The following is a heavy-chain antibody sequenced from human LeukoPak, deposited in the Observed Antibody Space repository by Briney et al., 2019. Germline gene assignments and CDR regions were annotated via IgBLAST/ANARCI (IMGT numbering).Heavy chain of an antibody. V-gene: IGHV3-9*01. Sequence: GRSLRLSCAASGFTFDDYAMHWVRQAPGKGLEWVSGISWNSGSIGYADSVKGRFTISRDNSKNTLYLQMNSLRAEDTAVYYCARDLWVWGSYRYRVFGAFDIWGQGTMVTVSS. D-gene: IGHD3-16*02. CDR3: ARDLWVWGSYRYRVFGAFDI. CDR2: ISWNSGSI. J-gene: IGHJ3*02. CDR1: GFTFDDYA.